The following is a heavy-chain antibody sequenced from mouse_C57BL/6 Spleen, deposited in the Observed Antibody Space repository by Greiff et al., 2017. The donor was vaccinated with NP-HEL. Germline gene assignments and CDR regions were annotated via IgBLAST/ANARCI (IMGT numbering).Heavy chain of an antibody. Sequence: EVHLVESGPGLVKPSQSLSLTCSVTGYSITSGYYWNWIRQFPGNKLEWMGYISYDGSNNYNPSLKNRISITRDTSKNQFFLKLNSVTTEDTATYYCAREDSNYETWFAYWGQGTLVTVSA. CDR2: ISYDGSN. V-gene: IGHV3-6*01. CDR1: GYSITSGYY. CDR3: AREDSNYETWFAY. J-gene: IGHJ3*01. D-gene: IGHD2-5*01.